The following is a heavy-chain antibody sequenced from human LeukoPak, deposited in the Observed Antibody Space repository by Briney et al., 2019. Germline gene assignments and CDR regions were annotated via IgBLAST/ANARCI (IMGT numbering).Heavy chain of an antibody. CDR1: GFSFSDYW. Sequence: GGSLRLSCAASGFSFSDYWMSWVRQPTGQGLEWVSTIGTASDTYYPGSVEGRFTLSRDNAKNSLYLQMNSLTAGDTAVYYCARGPPRGKYYYMDVWGKGTTVTVSS. D-gene: IGHD1-1*01. V-gene: IGHV3-13*01. CDR3: ARGPPRGKYYYMDV. CDR2: IGTASDT. J-gene: IGHJ6*03.